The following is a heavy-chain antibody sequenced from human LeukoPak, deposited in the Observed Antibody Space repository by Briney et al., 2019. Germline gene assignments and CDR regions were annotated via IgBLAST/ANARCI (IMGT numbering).Heavy chain of an antibody. CDR3: ARDLGVVAP. J-gene: IGHJ5*02. D-gene: IGHD3-3*01. Sequence: TGGSLRLSCAASGFTFSSYEMNSVRQAPGKGLEWVSYISSSGSTIYYADSVKGRFTISRDNAKNSLYLQMNSLRAEDSAVYYCARDLGVVAPWGQGTLVTVSS. CDR1: GFTFSSYE. CDR2: ISSSGSTI. V-gene: IGHV3-48*03.